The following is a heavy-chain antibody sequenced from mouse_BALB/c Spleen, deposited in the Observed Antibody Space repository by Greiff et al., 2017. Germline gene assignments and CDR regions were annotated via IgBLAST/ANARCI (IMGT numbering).Heavy chain of an antibody. J-gene: IGHJ2*01. Sequence: EVQLVESGPGLVKPSQSLSLTCTVTGYSITSDYAWNWIRQFPGNTLEWMGYISYSGSTSYNPSLKSRISITRDTSKNQFFLQLNSVTTEDTATYYCARISAWSRFDYWGQGTTLTVSA. CDR1: GYSITSDYA. CDR3: ARISAWSRFDY. V-gene: IGHV3-2*02. CDR2: ISYSGST. D-gene: IGHD1-1*02.